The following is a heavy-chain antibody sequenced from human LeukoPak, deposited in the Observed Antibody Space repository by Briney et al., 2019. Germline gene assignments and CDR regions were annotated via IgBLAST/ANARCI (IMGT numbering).Heavy chain of an antibody. CDR1: GFTSSTFG. Sequence: GGSLRLSCAASGFTSSTFGMIWVRQAPGKGLDWVSSISSGSYIYYADAVKARFTISRDNARSSLYLQMNSLRADDTAVYYCARLMFIAVGNWYFDLWGRGTLVTVSS. V-gene: IGHV3-21*01. J-gene: IGHJ2*01. CDR3: ARLMFIAVGNWYFDL. CDR2: ISSGSYI. D-gene: IGHD6-19*01.